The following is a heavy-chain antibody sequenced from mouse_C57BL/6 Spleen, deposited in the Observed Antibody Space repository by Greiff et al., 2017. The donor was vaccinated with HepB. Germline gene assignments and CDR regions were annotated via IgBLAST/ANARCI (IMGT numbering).Heavy chain of an antibody. V-gene: IGHV3-6*01. CDR1: GYSITSGYY. CDR3: ARLRWDVDYAMDY. D-gene: IGHD4-1*01. CDR2: ISYDGSN. J-gene: IGHJ4*01. Sequence: DVQLQESGPGLVKPSQSLSLTCSVTGYSITSGYYWNWIRQFPGNKLEWMGYISYDGSNNYNPSLKNRISITRDTSKNQFFLKLNSVTTEDTATYYCARLRWDVDYAMDYWGQGTSVTVSS.